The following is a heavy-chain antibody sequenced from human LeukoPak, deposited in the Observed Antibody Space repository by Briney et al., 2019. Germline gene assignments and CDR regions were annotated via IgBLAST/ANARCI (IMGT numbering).Heavy chain of an antibody. CDR3: ASGAGSGYPDAFDI. CDR1: GGSISSGDYY. D-gene: IGHD3-3*01. CDR2: IYYSGST. J-gene: IGHJ3*02. V-gene: IGHV4-30-4*08. Sequence: PSETLSLTCTVSGGSISSGDYYWSWIRQPPGKGLEWIGYIYYSGSTYYNPSLKSRVTISVDTSKNQFSLKLSSVTAADTAVYYCASGAGSGYPDAFDIWGQGTMVTVSS.